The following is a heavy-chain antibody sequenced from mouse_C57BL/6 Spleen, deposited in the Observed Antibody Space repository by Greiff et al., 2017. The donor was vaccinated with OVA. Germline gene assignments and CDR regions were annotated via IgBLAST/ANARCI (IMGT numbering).Heavy chain of an antibody. D-gene: IGHD1-1*01. CDR3: ARASYYGSSYGYFDV. V-gene: IGHV5-4*03. J-gene: IGHJ1*03. CDR2: ISDGGSYT. CDR1: GFTFSSYA. Sequence: EVKLMESGGGLVKPGGSLKLSCAASGFTFSSYAMSWVRQTPEKRLAWVATISDGGSYTSYPDNVQGRFTISRDNAKNNPYLQMSHLKSEDTAMYYGARASYYGSSYGYFDVGGTGTTVTVSS.